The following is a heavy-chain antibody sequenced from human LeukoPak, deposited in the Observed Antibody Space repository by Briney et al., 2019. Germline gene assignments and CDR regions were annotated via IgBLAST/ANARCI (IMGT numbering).Heavy chain of an antibody. CDR2: IHTSGST. D-gene: IGHD4-17*01. CDR3: ARATTVTTVGY. J-gene: IGHJ4*02. CDR1: GGSISIYY. Sequence: PSETLSLTCTVSGGSISIYYWSWIRQPAGKGLEWIGRIHTSGSTNFNPSLQSRVTISVDKSKNQFSLKLNSVTAADTAVYYCARATTVTTVGYWGQGTLVTVSS. V-gene: IGHV4-4*07.